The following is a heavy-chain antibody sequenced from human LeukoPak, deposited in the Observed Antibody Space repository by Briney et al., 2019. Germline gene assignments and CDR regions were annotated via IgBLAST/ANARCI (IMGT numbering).Heavy chain of an antibody. J-gene: IGHJ4*02. CDR1: VGSISSYF. D-gene: IGHD3-3*01. V-gene: IGHV4-59*01. CDR3: ARSEPGGDFWSGYSYYFDY. CDR2: IYYSGST. Sequence: PSETLFLTCTVSVGSISSYFWSWIRQPPGKGLEWIGYIYYSGSTSSNPSLKSRVTISVDTSKNQFSLKLSSVTAADTDVYYCARSEPGGDFWSGYSYYFDYWGQGTLVTVSS.